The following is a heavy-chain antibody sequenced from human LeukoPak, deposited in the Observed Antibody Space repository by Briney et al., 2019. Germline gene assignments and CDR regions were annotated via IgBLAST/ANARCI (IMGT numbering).Heavy chain of an antibody. D-gene: IGHD3-3*01. J-gene: IGHJ4*02. V-gene: IGHV4-31*03. CDR2: IYYSGST. Sequence: NPSETLSLTCTVSGGSISSGGYYWSWIRQHPGKGLEWIGFIYYSGSTYYNPSLKSRVTISVDTSKNQFSLKLSSVTAADTAVYYCARGIITHDFWSGYYSNYFDYWGQGTLVTVSS. CDR1: GGSISSGGYY. CDR3: ARGIITHDFWSGYYSNYFDY.